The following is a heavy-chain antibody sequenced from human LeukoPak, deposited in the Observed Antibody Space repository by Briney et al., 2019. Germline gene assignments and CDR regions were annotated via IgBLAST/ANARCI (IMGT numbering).Heavy chain of an antibody. CDR3: ARTDWSIAARPFDY. V-gene: IGHV1-2*02. CDR1: GGTFSSYA. J-gene: IGHJ4*02. D-gene: IGHD6-6*01. CDR2: INPNSGGT. Sequence: ASVKVSCKASGGTFSSYAISWVRQAPGQGLEWMGWINPNSGGTNYAQKFQGRVTMTRDTSISTAYMELSRLRSDDTAVYYCARTDWSIAARPFDYWGQGTLVTVSS.